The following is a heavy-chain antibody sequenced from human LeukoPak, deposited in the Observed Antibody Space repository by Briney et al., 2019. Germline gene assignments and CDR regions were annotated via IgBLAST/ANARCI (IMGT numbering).Heavy chain of an antibody. D-gene: IGHD2-2*01. V-gene: IGHV3-23*01. J-gene: IGHJ5*02. Sequence: GGSLRLSCAASGFTFSSYAMSWVRQAPGKWLEWVSAISGSGGSTYYADSVKGRFTISRDNSKNTLYLQMNSLRAEATAVYYCAQDPRGYCSSTSCYQNWFDPWGQGTLVTVSS. CDR1: GFTFSSYA. CDR2: ISGSGGST. CDR3: AQDPRGYCSSTSCYQNWFDP.